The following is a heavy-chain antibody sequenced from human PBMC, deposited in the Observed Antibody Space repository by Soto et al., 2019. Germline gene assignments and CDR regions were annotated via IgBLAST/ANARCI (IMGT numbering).Heavy chain of an antibody. D-gene: IGHD3-22*01. CDR2: TSYSGSDE. V-gene: IGHV3-30*18. J-gene: IGHJ3*02. CDR1: GFTFGSYG. Sequence: QVQLVESGGGVVQPGRSLRLSCAASGFTFGSYGMHWVRQAPGKGLEWVAVTSYSGSDEYYADSVKGRYTIYRDNSKNMVYRQMNSLGTEDTDVYYCAKEVRYYYDSSGVAAFDIWGQGTMVTVSS. CDR3: AKEVRYYYDSSGVAAFDI.